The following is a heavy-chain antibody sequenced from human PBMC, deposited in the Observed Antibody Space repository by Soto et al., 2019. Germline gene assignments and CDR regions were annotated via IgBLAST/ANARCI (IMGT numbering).Heavy chain of an antibody. CDR2: ISSGRTTN. J-gene: IGHJ3*01. D-gene: IGHD1-1*01. V-gene: IGHV3-11*01. CDR1: VVTFGDYF. Sequence: GGALRLAYTASVVTFGDYFINWMRHAPVKVLERVSYISSGRTTNYYGDSVKGRRPISRDNDLNLLFLQMNSLRAEDTGVYYCARRRRSFNGTTFLTDAVDVWGHGTQVTVSS. CDR3: ARRRRSFNGTTFLTDAVDV.